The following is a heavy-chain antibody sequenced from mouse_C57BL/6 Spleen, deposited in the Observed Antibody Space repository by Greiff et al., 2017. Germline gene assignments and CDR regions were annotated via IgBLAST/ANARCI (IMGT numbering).Heavy chain of an antibody. V-gene: IGHV5-17*01. CDR3: ASSDGYYNAY. CDR1: GFTFSDYG. CDR2: ISSGSSTI. D-gene: IGHD2-3*01. J-gene: IGHJ3*01. Sequence: DVMLVESGGGLVKPGGSLKLSCAASGFTFSDYGMHWVRQAPEKGLEWVAYISSGSSTIYYADTVKGRFTISRDNAKNTLFLQMTSLRSEDTAMYYGASSDGYYNAYWGQGTLVTVSA.